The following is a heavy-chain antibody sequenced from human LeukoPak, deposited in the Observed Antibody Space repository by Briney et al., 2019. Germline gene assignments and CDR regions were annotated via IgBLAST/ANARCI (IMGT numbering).Heavy chain of an antibody. CDR3: ARDEGVGERGAY. CDR1: XFTFTNYG. CDR2: ISAYNGDT. D-gene: IGHD3-16*01. J-gene: IGHJ4*02. Sequence: SXFTFTNYGISXXRQAPGQGLXXMGWISAYNGDTNYAQKLQDRVTMTTDTSTSTAYMELRSLRSDDTAMYCCARDEGVGERGAYWGQGTLVTVSS. V-gene: IGHV1-18*01.